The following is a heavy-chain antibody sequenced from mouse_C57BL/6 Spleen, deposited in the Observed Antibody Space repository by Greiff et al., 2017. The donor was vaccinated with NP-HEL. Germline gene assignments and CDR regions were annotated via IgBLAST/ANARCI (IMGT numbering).Heavy chain of an antibody. CDR2: IYPRSGNT. CDR3: ARGAAQASFDY. D-gene: IGHD3-2*02. Sequence: VKLMESGAELARPGASVKLSCKASGYTFTSYGISWVKQRTGQGLEWIGEIYPRSGNTYYNEKFKGKATLTADKSSSTAYMELRSLTSEDSAVYFCARGAAQASFDYWGQGTTLTVSS. V-gene: IGHV1-81*01. CDR1: GYTFTSYG. J-gene: IGHJ2*01.